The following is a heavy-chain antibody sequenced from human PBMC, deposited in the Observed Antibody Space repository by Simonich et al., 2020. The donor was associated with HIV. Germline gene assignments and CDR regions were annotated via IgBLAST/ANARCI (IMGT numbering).Heavy chain of an antibody. CDR2: INHSGST. D-gene: IGHD6-13*01. CDR3: ARLTAGGLGEYFQH. CDR1: GVSFSGYY. J-gene: IGHJ1*01. Sequence: QVQLQQWGAGLLKPSETLSLTCAVYGVSFSGYYWSWIRQPPGRGLEWIWEINHSGSTKYNPSLKSRVTISVDTSKNQFSLKLSSVTAADTAVYYCARLTAGGLGEYFQHWGQGTLVTVSS. V-gene: IGHV4-34*01.